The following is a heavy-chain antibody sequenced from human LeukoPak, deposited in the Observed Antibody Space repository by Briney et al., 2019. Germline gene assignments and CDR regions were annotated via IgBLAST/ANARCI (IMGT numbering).Heavy chain of an antibody. CDR2: INHSGST. D-gene: IGHD3-22*01. CDR3: ARLVRTYYYDSSGYFGPRYYYMDV. Sequence: ASETLSLTCAVYGGSFSGYYWSWIRQPPGKGLEWIGEINHSGSTNYNPSLKSRVTISVDTSKNQFSLKLSSVTAADTAVYYCARLVRTYYYDSSGYFGPRYYYMDVWGKGTTVTISS. CDR1: GGSFSGYY. J-gene: IGHJ6*03. V-gene: IGHV4-34*01.